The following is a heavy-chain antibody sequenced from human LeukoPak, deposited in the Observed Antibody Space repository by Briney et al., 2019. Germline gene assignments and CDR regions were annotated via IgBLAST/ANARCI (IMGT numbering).Heavy chain of an antibody. Sequence: PSETLSLTCTVSCGSISSSSYYWRWIRQPRGKGLGWIGSIFYSGSTYYNPSLESRVTISVDTSKNQFSLKLTSVTAADTAVYYCARLVLDVWGSYRFDPWGQGTLVTVSS. CDR1: CGSISSSSYY. CDR2: IFYSGST. CDR3: ARLVLDVWGSYRFDP. J-gene: IGHJ5*02. V-gene: IGHV4-39*01. D-gene: IGHD3-16*02.